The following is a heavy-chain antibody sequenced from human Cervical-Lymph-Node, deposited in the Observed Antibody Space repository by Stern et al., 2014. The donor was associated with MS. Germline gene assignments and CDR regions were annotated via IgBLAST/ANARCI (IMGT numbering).Heavy chain of an antibody. D-gene: IGHD6-19*01. CDR3: AKDRGSGWSLDY. J-gene: IGHJ4*02. CDR1: GFTFSTYG. CDR2: ISHDGSKK. Sequence: DQLVESGGGVVQPGRSLRLSCAGSGFTFSTYGMHWVRQAPGQGLEWVALISHDGSKKYYVDSVKGRFTISRDNSKNTMYVHMNSLRDEDTAVYYCAKDRGSGWSLDYWGQGTLVIVSS. V-gene: IGHV3-30*18.